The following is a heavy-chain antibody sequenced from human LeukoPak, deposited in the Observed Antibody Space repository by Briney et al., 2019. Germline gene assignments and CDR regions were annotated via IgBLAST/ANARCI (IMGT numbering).Heavy chain of an antibody. CDR2: IYYSGST. J-gene: IGHJ5*02. CDR1: GGSNSSYY. V-gene: IGHV4-59*01. Sequence: PSETLSLTCMVSGGSNSSYYWSWIRQPPGKGLEWIGYIYYSGSTNYNPSLKSRVTISVDTSKNQFSLKLSSVTAAATAVYYCARTDYDFWSGPNWFDPWGQGTLVTVSS. CDR3: ARTDYDFWSGPNWFDP. D-gene: IGHD3-3*01.